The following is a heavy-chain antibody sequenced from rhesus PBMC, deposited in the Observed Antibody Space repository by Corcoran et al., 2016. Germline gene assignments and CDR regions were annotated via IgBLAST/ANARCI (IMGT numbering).Heavy chain of an antibody. J-gene: IGHJ4*01. V-gene: IGHV5-2*01. CDR1: GYSFTSYW. CDR2: IVPSDSDT. Sequence: EVQLVQSGAEVKRPGESLKISCKTSGYSFTSYWISWVRQMPGKGLEWMGAIVPSDSDTRYSPSFQGQVTISADKSISTAYLQWSSLKASDTATYYCAKDNPGWTGYYLYWGQGVLVTVSS. CDR3: AKDNPGWTGYYLY. D-gene: IGHD3-3*01.